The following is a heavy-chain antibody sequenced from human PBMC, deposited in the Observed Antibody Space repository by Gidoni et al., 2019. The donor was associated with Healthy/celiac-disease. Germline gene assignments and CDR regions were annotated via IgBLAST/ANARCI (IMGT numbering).Heavy chain of an antibody. V-gene: IGHV3-23*01. Sequence: EVQLLESGGGLVQPGGSLRLSCAASGFTFSSHAMTWFRQAPGKGLGWVSAISGSGGSTYYAESVKGRFTSSRDNSKNTLYLQMNSLRAEDTAVYYCAKAVYCSSTSCYMWSYYYGMDVWGQGTTVTVSS. D-gene: IGHD2-2*02. CDR3: AKAVYCSSTSCYMWSYYYGMDV. CDR1: GFTFSSHA. J-gene: IGHJ6*02. CDR2: ISGSGGST.